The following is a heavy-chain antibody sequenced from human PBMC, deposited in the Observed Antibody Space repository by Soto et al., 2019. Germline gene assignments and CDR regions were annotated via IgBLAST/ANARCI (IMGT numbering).Heavy chain of an antibody. D-gene: IGHD4-17*01. CDR1: GGSISSYY. CDR2: IYYSGST. CDR3: ARSMTTVVTLDY. Sequence: ASETLSLTCTVSGGSISSYYWSWIRQPPGKGLEWIGYIYYSGSTNYNPSLKSRVTISVDTSKNQFSLKLSSVTAADTAVYYCARSMTTVVTLDYWGQGTLVTVSS. V-gene: IGHV4-59*08. J-gene: IGHJ4*02.